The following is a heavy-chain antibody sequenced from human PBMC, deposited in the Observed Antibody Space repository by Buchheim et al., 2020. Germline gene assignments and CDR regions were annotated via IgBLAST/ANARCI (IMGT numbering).Heavy chain of an antibody. J-gene: IGHJ3*02. D-gene: IGHD3-22*01. V-gene: IGHV3-30*18. CDR3: AKDMYYYDSSGHDAFDI. CDR2: ISYDGSNK. Sequence: QVQLVESGGGVVQPGRSLRLSCAASGFTFSSYGMHWVRQAPGKGLEWVAVISYDGSNKYYADSVKGRFTISRDNSKNTLYLQMNSLRAEDTAVYYCAKDMYYYDSSGHDAFDIWGQGT. CDR1: GFTFSSYG.